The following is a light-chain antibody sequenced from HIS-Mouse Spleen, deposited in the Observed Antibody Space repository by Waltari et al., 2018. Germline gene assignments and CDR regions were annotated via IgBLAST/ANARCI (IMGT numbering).Light chain of an antibody. J-gene: IGLJ3*02. V-gene: IGLV1-51*01. CDR3: GTWDSSLSAWV. Sequence: QSVLTQPPSVSAAPGQKVTISCSGSSSNIGNNYVSWDQHLPGTAPKLRIYDHNKRPYGIPDAFSGSKSGTSAPLGITGLQTGDEADYYCGTWDSSLSAWVFGGGTKLTVL. CDR1: SSNIGNNY. CDR2: DHN.